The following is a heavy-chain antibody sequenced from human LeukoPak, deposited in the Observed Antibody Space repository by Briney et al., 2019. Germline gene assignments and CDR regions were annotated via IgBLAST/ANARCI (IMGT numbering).Heavy chain of an antibody. CDR2: INPNSGGT. Sequence: ASVKVSCKASGYTFTGYYMHWVRQAPGQGLEWMGWINPNSGGTNYAQKFQGRVTMTRDTSISTVYMELSRLRSDDTAVYYCARSAGMGPSEIINYYYYGMDVWGQGTTVTVSS. D-gene: IGHD1-26*01. CDR3: ARSAGMGPSEIINYYYYGMDV. CDR1: GYTFTGYY. J-gene: IGHJ6*02. V-gene: IGHV1-2*02.